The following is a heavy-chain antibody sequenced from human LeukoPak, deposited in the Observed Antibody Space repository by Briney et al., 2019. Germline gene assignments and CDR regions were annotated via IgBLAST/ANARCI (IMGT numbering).Heavy chain of an antibody. Sequence: TGGSLRLSCVASGFPFSSYWMTWVRQAPGKGLEWVGFIRSKAYGGTTEYAASVKGRFTISRDDSKSIAYLQMNSLETEDTAVYYCTRPGLDYLYAFDIWGQGTMVTVSS. V-gene: IGHV3-49*04. CDR3: TRPGLDYLYAFDI. D-gene: IGHD4-11*01. CDR2: IRSKAYGGTT. J-gene: IGHJ3*02. CDR1: GFPFSSYW.